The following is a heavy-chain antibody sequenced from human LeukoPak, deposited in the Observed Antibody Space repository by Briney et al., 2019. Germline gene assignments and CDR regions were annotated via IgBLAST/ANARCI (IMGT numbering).Heavy chain of an antibody. CDR2: IFGSGGST. CDR3: AREISGYDFLLFTRRHSNWFDP. D-gene: IGHD5-12*01. J-gene: IGHJ5*02. Sequence: GGSLRLSCAASGFTFSSYAMSWVRQAPGKGLEWVSTIFGSGGSTYYADSVKGRFTISRDNSKNTLYLQMNSLRAEDTAVYYCAREISGYDFLLFTRRHSNWFDPWGQGTLVTVSS. V-gene: IGHV3-23*01. CDR1: GFTFSSYA.